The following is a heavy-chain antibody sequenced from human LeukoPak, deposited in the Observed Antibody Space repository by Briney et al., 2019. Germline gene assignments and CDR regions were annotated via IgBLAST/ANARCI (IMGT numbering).Heavy chain of an antibody. D-gene: IGHD3/OR15-3a*01. V-gene: IGHV3-23*01. Sequence: PGGSLRLSCAASGFTFSSYGIHWVRQAPGKGLEWVSSISDNGGSTYSADSVKGRFTISRDNSKNTLYLQMNSLRAEDTAVYYCAREFGLITSHWGQGTLVTVSS. J-gene: IGHJ1*01. CDR3: AREFGLITSH. CDR2: ISDNGGST. CDR1: GFTFSSYG.